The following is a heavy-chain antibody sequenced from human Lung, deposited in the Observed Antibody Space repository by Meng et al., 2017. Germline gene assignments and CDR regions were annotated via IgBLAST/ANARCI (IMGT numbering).Heavy chain of an antibody. CDR1: GFSLSTSGVG. Sequence: QITLKESGPTLVKPTQTLTLTCTFSGFSLSTSGVGVGWIRQPPGKALEWLALIYWDDDKAYSPSLKSRLTITKDTSKNQVVLTMTSMDPVDTATYYCAHRRLIHSGNYGGGLDYWGQGTLVTVSS. J-gene: IGHJ4*02. CDR3: AHRRLIHSGNYGGGLDY. CDR2: IYWDDDK. V-gene: IGHV2-5*02. D-gene: IGHD1-26*01.